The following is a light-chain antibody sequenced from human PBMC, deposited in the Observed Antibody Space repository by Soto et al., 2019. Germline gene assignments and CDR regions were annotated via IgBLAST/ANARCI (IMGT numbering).Light chain of an antibody. CDR2: GAS. J-gene: IGKJ3*01. V-gene: IGKV3-20*01. Sequence: EIVLTQSPGTLSLSPGERATLSCRASQSVSSNNLAWYQQRSGQAPRVDIYGASTRATGIPERFSGSGSGTDSTLTISRPEPEDFPVYYCQPYGRSPFTFGPGTKMDIK. CDR3: QPYGRSPFT. CDR1: QSVSSNN.